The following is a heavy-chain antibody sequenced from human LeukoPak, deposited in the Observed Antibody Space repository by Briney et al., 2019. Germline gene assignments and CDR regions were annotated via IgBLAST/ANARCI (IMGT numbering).Heavy chain of an antibody. CDR3: ARGLVRGVLFDS. V-gene: IGHV3-74*01. D-gene: IGHD3-10*01. CDR1: GFTFSSYW. Sequence: GGSLRLSCAASGFTFSSYWMHWVRQAPGKGLVWVSRINSDGSVTTYADSVKGRFTISRDNAKNTLYLEINSLRAEDTAVYYCARGLVRGVLFDSWGQGTLVTVSS. J-gene: IGHJ4*02. CDR2: INSDGSVT.